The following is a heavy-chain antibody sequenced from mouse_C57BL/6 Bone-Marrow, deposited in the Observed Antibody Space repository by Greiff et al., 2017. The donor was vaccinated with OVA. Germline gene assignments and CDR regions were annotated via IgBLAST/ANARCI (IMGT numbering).Heavy chain of an antibody. CDR2: ISYDGSN. J-gene: IGHJ2*01. CDR3: ARNYGSLDY. CDR1: GYSITSGYY. D-gene: IGHD1-1*01. Sequence: EVKLQESGPGLVKPSQSLSLTCSVTGYSITSGYYWNWIRQFPGNKLEWMGYISYDGSNNYNPSLKNRISITRDTSKNQFFLKLNSVTTEDTATYYCARNYGSLDYWGQGTTLTVSS. V-gene: IGHV3-6*01.